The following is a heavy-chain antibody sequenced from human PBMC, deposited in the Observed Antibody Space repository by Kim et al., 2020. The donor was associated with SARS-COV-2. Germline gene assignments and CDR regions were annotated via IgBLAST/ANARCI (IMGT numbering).Heavy chain of an antibody. V-gene: IGHV3-48*02. Sequence: YADSVKGRFTISREHAKNSLYLQMNSLRDEDTAVYYCARDLGRTAAGPGWGQGTLVTVSS. J-gene: IGHJ4*02. D-gene: IGHD6-13*01. CDR3: ARDLGRTAAGPG.